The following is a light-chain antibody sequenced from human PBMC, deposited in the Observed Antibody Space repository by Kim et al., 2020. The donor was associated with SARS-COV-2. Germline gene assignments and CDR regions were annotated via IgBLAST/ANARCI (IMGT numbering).Light chain of an antibody. CDR3: SAWDDSPKGYV. J-gene: IGLJ1*01. CDR1: SSNIGFNS. CDR2: TNH. Sequence: QSVLTQPPSASGTPGQRVTMSCSGSSSNIGFNSVNWYQQQVPGTAPKVVIHTNHQRPAGVPDRFSGSKSGAAASLAISGLQSEDEGDYYCSAWDDSPKGYVFGTGTKVTVL. V-gene: IGLV1-44*01.